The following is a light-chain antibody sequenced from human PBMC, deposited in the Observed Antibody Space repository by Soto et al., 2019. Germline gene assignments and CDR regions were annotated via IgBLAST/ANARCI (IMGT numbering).Light chain of an antibody. CDR1: QSIGKH. J-gene: IGKJ5*01. V-gene: IGKV1-39*01. Sequence: DIQMTQSPSSLSASVGDGVTITCRASQSIGKHLNWYQQKPGKAPKFLIYSVSSLQSGVPSRFSGSGSGTDFTLTINSLQPEDFATYYCQQGYTSSITFGQGTRLEIK. CDR3: QQGYTSSIT. CDR2: SVS.